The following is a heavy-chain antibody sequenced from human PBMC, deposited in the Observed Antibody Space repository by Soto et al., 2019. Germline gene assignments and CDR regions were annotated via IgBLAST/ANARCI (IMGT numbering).Heavy chain of an antibody. J-gene: IGHJ4*02. V-gene: IGHV3-23*01. CDR3: AKDLYYYDSSGYSLPLDY. CDR2: ISGSGGST. Sequence: GGSLRLSCAASGFTFSSYAMSWVRQAPGKGLEWVSAISGSGGSTYYADSVKGRFTISTDNSKHTLYLQMNSLRAKDTAVYYCAKDLYYYDSSGYSLPLDYWGQGTLVTVSS. CDR1: GFTFSSYA. D-gene: IGHD3-22*01.